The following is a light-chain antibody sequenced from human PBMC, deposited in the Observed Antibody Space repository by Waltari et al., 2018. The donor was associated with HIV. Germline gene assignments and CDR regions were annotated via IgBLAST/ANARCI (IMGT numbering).Light chain of an antibody. CDR3: QQRSKWIS. J-gene: IGKJ4*01. Sequence: EIVLTQSPATLSLSPGERANLSCRANESVYINLAWYQQRPGQAPRLLIYDASNRATGIPVMFSGSGAGTDFTLTISSLEPEDFAVYFWQQRSKWISFGGGTKVEIK. CDR2: DAS. V-gene: IGKV3D-11*02. CDR1: ESVYIN.